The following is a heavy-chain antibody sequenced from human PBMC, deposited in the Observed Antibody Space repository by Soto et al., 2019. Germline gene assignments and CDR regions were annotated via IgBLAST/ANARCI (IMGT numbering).Heavy chain of an antibody. V-gene: IGHV1-2*02. CDR3: AREVGDTENAFDI. CDR1: GYTFTGYY. CDR2: INPNSGGT. Sequence: QVQLVQSGAEVQKPGASVKVSCKASGYTFTGYYMHWVRQAPGQGLEWMGWINPNSGGTNYAQKFRGRVTMTRDTSISTAYMELSRLRSDDTAVYYCAREVGDTENAFDIWGQGTMVTVSS. D-gene: IGHD1-26*01. J-gene: IGHJ3*02.